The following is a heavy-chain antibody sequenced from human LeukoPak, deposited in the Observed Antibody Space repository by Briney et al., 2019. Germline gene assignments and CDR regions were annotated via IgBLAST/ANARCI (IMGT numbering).Heavy chain of an antibody. J-gene: IGHJ6*03. D-gene: IGHD3-10*01. CDR2: INPNSGGT. CDR3: ARLSVAPSMVRGRDILRDKYYYYYMDV. CDR1: GYTFTGYY. Sequence: GASVKVSCKASGYTFTGYYMHWVRQAPGQGLEWMGWINPNSGGTNYAQKFQGRVTMTRDTSISTAYMELSRLRSDDTAVYYCARLSVAPSMVRGRDILRDKYYYYYMDVWGKGTTVTVSS. V-gene: IGHV1-2*02.